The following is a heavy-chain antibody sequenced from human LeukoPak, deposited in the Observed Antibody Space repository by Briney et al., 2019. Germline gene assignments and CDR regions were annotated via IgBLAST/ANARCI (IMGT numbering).Heavy chain of an antibody. CDR2: IKEEGSEK. J-gene: IGHJ5*02. Sequence: PGGSLRLSCAASGFTFTNHWMSWVRQAPGKGLEWVANIKEEGSEKYYVDSVKGRFTVSRDNVKNSLFLQMNSLRVDDTAVYYCAKSGSSVFWSWGQGTLVTVSS. CDR3: AKSGSSVFWS. D-gene: IGHD3-3*02. V-gene: IGHV3-7*03. CDR1: GFTFTNHW.